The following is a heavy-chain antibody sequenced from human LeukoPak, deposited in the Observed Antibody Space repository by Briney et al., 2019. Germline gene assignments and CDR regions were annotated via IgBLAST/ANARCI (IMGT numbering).Heavy chain of an antibody. CDR1: GFXFSSYA. CDR3: VKVGAYNWNDGPFDY. CDR2: ISSNGGST. J-gene: IGHJ4*02. Sequence: GGSLRLSCSASGFXFSSYAMHWVRQAPGKGLEYVSAISSNGGSTYYADSVKGRFTISRDNSKNTLYLQMSSLRAEDTAVYYCVKVGAYNWNDGPFDYWGQGTLVTVSS. V-gene: IGHV3-64D*09. D-gene: IGHD1-1*01.